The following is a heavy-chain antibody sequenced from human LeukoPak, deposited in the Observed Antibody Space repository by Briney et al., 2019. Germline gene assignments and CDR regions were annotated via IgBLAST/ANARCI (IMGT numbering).Heavy chain of an antibody. J-gene: IGHJ4*02. CDR3: ARDPTYYYGYDY. CDR2: ISSSSSYI. V-gene: IGHV3-21*01. D-gene: IGHD3-10*01. Sequence: GGSLRLSCAASGFTFSSYSMNWVRQAPGKGLEWVSSISSSSSYIYYADSVKGRFTISRDNAKNTLYLQMNSLRAEDTAVYYCARDPTYYYGYDYWGQGALVTVSS. CDR1: GFTFSSYS.